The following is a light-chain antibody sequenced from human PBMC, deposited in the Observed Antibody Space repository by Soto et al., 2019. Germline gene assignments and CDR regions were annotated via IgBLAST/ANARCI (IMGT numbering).Light chain of an antibody. CDR3: QQYGSSPIT. CDR2: GAS. CDR1: QSVSSSF. V-gene: IGKV3-20*01. J-gene: IGKJ5*01. Sequence: EIVLTQSPGTLSLSPGERATLSCRASQSVSSSFLAWYQQKPGQAPRLLIYGASNRATGIPDRFSSIGSGTDFTLTISKLEPEDFAVYYCQQYGSSPITFGQGTRLEIK.